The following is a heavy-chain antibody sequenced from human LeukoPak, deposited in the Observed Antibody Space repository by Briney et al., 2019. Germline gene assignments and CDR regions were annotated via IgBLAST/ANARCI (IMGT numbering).Heavy chain of an antibody. V-gene: IGHV5-51*01. CDR2: IYPGGSDT. D-gene: IGHD5-24*01. Sequence: GESLKISCEGSGYRFTSYWIAWVRQMPGKGLEWMGIIYPGGSDTRYSPSFQGQVTISADKSISTAYLQWSSLKASDTAMYYCARTDYNFWFDPWGQGTLVTVSS. CDR3: ARTDYNFWFDP. J-gene: IGHJ5*02. CDR1: GYRFTSYW.